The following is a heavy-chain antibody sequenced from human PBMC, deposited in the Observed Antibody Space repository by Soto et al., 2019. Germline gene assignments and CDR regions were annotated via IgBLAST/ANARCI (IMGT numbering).Heavy chain of an antibody. CDR2: ITSDGKSK. D-gene: IGHD2-21*02. CDR1: GFNFSNHW. CDR3: ARESGDWPLNWFDP. V-gene: IGHV3-74*01. J-gene: IGHJ5*02. Sequence: SGGSLRLSCAASGFNFSNHWMHWVRQRPAEGLVWVSRITSDGKSKAYAESVKGRFAISRDNAKNTLYLPMNGLTAEDTAVYYCARESGDWPLNWFDPWGRGTLVTVSS.